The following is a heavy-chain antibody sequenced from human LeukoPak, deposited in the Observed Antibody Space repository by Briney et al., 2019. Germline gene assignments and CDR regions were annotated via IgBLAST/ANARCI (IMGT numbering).Heavy chain of an antibody. CDR3: ARRYYDSSGYWDYYYYGMDV. V-gene: IGHV5-10-1*01. Sequence: GESLKISCKGSGYSFTSYWISWVRQMPGKGLEWMGRIDPSDSYTNYSPSFQGHVTISADKSISTAYLQWSSLKASDTAMYYCARRYYDSSGYWDYYYYGMDVWGQGTTVTVSS. CDR1: GYSFTSYW. J-gene: IGHJ6*02. D-gene: IGHD3-22*01. CDR2: IDPSDSYT.